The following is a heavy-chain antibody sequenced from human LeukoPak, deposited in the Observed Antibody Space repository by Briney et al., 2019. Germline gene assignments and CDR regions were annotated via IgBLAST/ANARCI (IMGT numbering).Heavy chain of an antibody. V-gene: IGHV4-39*07. D-gene: IGHD2-2*01. Sequence: PSETLSLTCNVSGGSISSSTYYWGWIRQPPGKGLEWIGSIYNSGSAYYNPSLKSRVTIAVDTSKNQFSLKLSSVTAADTAVYYCARAWRVPAAIKFSWFDPWGQGTLVTVSS. CDR2: IYNSGSA. CDR3: ARAWRVPAAIKFSWFDP. J-gene: IGHJ5*02. CDR1: GGSISSSTYY.